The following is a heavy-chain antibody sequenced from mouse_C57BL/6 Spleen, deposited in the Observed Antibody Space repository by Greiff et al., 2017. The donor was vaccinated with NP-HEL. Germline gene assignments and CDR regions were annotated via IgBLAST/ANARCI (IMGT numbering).Heavy chain of an antibody. Sequence: QVQLKQSGAELVRPGASVKLSCKASGYTFTDYYINWVKQRPGQGLEWIARIYPGSGNTYYNEKFKGKATLTAEKSSSTAYMQLSSLTSEDSAVYFCARSYYGFDVWGTGTTVTVSS. J-gene: IGHJ1*03. CDR2: IYPGSGNT. CDR3: ARSYYGFDV. CDR1: GYTFTDYY. V-gene: IGHV1-76*01. D-gene: IGHD1-1*01.